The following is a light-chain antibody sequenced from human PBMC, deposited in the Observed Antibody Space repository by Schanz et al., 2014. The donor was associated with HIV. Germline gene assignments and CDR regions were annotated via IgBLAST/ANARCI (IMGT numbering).Light chain of an antibody. V-gene: IGKV1-17*01. J-gene: IGKJ1*01. CDR1: QGIGND. CDR3: LQHNSFPWT. CDR2: AAS. Sequence: DIQMTQSPSSLSASVGDRVTITCRARQGIGNDLGWYQQKPGKAPKRLIYAASSLHTGVPSRFSGSGSGTDFTLTISSLQPEDFATYYCLQHNSFPWTFGQGTKVEI.